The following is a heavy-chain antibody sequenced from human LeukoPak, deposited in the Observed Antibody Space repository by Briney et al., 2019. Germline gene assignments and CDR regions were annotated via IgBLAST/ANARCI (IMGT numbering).Heavy chain of an antibody. CDR1: GDSTSSSSYH. D-gene: IGHD1-7*01. Sequence: PSETLSLTCTVSGDSTSSSSYHWGWTRQPPGKGLEWIGSIYHSGNTYYNPSLKSRVTISVDTSKNQFSLKLTSVTAADTAVYYCARLSTGTHDYWGQGTLVTVSS. J-gene: IGHJ4*02. CDR3: ARLSTGTHDY. CDR2: IYHSGNT. V-gene: IGHV4-39*01.